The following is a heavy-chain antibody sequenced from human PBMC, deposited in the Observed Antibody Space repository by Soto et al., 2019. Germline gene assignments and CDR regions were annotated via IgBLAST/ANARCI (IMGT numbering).Heavy chain of an antibody. CDR2: IKSKTDGGTT. V-gene: IGHV3-15*07. J-gene: IGHJ1*01. D-gene: IGHD3-3*01. Sequence: GGSLRLSCAASGFTFSNAWMNWVRQAPGKGLEWVGRIKSKTDGGTTDYAAPVKGRFTISRDDSKNTLYLQMNSLKTEDTAVYYCTTYYDFWSGYYLLAYSGQRTLVTVSS. CDR1: GFTFSNAW. CDR3: TTYYDFWSGYYLLAY.